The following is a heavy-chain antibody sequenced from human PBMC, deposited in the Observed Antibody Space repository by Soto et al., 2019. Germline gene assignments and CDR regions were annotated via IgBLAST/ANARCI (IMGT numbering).Heavy chain of an antibody. CDR1: GFTFSSYG. D-gene: IGHD2-2*01. CDR2: IWYDGSNK. V-gene: IGHV3-33*01. J-gene: IGHJ4*02. CDR3: ARERGGEYCSSTSCFENDY. Sequence: GGSLRLSCAASGFTFSSYGMHWVRQAPGKGLEWVAVIWYDGSNKYYADSVKGRFTISRDNSKNTLYLQMNSLRAEDTAVYYCARERGGEYCSSTSCFENDYWGQGTLVTVSS.